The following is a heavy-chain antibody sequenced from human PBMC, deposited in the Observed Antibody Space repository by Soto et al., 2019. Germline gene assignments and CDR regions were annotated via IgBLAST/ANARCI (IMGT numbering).Heavy chain of an antibody. CDR2: MNQNGSEK. CDR3: ASYRVSYAMDV. V-gene: IGHV3-7*05. Sequence: EVQLVESGGGLVQPGGSLRLSCTVSGFTFGNYWMTWVRQAPGKGLEWVANMNQNGSEKYYVDSVKGRFAISRDNAKNSLYLQMNSLSAADTAVYYCASYRVSYAMDVWGQGTTVTVSS. CDR1: GFTFGNYW. J-gene: IGHJ6*02.